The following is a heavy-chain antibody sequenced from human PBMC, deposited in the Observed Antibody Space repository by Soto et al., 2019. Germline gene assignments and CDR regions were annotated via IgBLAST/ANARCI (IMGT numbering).Heavy chain of an antibody. J-gene: IGHJ5*02. V-gene: IGHV3-74*01. CDR2: MNSDGSGT. D-gene: IGHD2-15*01. Sequence: EVQLVESGGSLVQPGGSLRLSCAASGFTFTSYWMHWVRQAPGKGLVWVSRMNSDGSGTSYADSVKGRFTISRDNAKHTVYLQMNSLRAEDTAVYYCAREDSWWFDPWGQGALVTVCS. CDR3: AREDSWWFDP. CDR1: GFTFTSYW.